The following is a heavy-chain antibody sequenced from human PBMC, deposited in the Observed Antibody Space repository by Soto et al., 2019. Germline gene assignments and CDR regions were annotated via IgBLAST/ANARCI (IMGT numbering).Heavy chain of an antibody. CDR2: IIPIFGTA. J-gene: IGHJ6*02. CDR1: GGTFSSYA. D-gene: IGHD3-16*01. CDR3: ARVVGGFGNYYYYCMDV. Sequence: QVQLVQSGAEVKKPGSSVKVSCKASGGTFSSYAISWVRQAPGQGLEWMGGIIPIFGTANYAQKFQGRVTITADESTSTAYMELSSLRSEDTAVYYCARVVGGFGNYYYYCMDVWGQGTTVTVPS. V-gene: IGHV1-69*01.